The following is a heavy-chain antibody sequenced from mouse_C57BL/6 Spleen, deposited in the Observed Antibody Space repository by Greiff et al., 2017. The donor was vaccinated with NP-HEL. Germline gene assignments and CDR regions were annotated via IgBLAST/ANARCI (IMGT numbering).Heavy chain of an antibody. CDR1: GYTFTSYW. CDR3: AMAGHDGYYVEAMDY. Sequence: QVQLQQPGAELVKPGASVKVSCKASGYTFTSYWMHWVKQRPGQGLEWIGRIHPSDSDTNYNQKFKGKATLTVDKSSSTAYMQLSSLTSEDSAVYYCAMAGHDGYYVEAMDYWGQGTSVTVSS. V-gene: IGHV1-74*01. J-gene: IGHJ4*01. D-gene: IGHD2-3*01. CDR2: IHPSDSDT.